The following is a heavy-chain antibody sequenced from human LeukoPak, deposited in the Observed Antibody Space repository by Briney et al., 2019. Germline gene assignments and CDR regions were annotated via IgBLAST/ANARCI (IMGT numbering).Heavy chain of an antibody. Sequence: SETLSLTCAVSGGPISNSDSYWGWIRRPPGKGLEWIATIHYSGTTFYSPSLKSRVTISVDTSRNQFSLKLKSVTAADTAVYYCERQLWPHYFDHWGQGALVTVSS. CDR3: ERQLWPHYFDH. CDR2: IHYSGTT. J-gene: IGHJ4*02. V-gene: IGHV4-39*01. D-gene: IGHD2-21*01. CDR1: GGPISNSDSY.